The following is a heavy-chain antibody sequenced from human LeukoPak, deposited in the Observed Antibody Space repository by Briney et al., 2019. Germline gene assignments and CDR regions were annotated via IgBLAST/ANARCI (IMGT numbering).Heavy chain of an antibody. J-gene: IGHJ4*02. D-gene: IGHD2-15*01. Sequence: SGGSLRLSCAASGFTFSSYAMHWVRKAPGKGLEYVSAISSNGGSTYYANSVKGRFTISRDNSKNTLYLQMGSLRAEDMAVYYCARGYFGYWGQGTLVTVSS. CDR1: GFTFSSYA. CDR3: ARGYFGY. V-gene: IGHV3-64*01. CDR2: ISSNGGST.